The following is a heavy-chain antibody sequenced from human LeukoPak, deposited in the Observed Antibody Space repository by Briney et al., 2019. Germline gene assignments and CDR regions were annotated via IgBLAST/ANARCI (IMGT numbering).Heavy chain of an antibody. CDR1: GFTFSSYA. CDR3: ARGTYSNYEGWFDP. V-gene: IGHV1-69*13. Sequence: SVKVSCKASGFTFSSYAISWVRQAPGQGLEWMGVIIPIFGTANYAQTFQGRVTITADESTSTAYMELSSLRSEDTAVYYCARGTYSNYEGWFDPWGQGTLVTVSS. D-gene: IGHD4-11*01. CDR2: IIPIFGTA. J-gene: IGHJ5*02.